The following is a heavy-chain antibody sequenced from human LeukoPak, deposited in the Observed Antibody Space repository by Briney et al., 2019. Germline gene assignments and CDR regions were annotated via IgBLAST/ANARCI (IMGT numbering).Heavy chain of an antibody. CDR1: GGSISSSNNY. Sequence: PSETLSLTCTVSGGSISSSNNYWAWIRQPPGKGLEWIGAIYYSGKTYYNPSLKSRVIISVDMSKNQFSLKLSPVTAADTAVYYCARRGDYGDPVNYWGQGTLVTVSS. V-gene: IGHV4-39*01. J-gene: IGHJ4*02. CDR2: IYYSGKT. D-gene: IGHD4-17*01. CDR3: ARRGDYGDPVNY.